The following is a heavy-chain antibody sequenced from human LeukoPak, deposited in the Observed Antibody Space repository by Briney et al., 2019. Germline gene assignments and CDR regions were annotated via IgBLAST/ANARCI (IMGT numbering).Heavy chain of an antibody. J-gene: IGHJ4*02. V-gene: IGHV4-34*08. Sequence: GSLRLSCAASGFTFSSYGMSWVRQAPGKGLEWIGEINHSGSTNYNPSLKSRVTISVDTSKNQFSLKLSSVTAADTAVYYCSSIGPNDYWGQGTLVTVSS. D-gene: IGHD3-22*01. CDR2: INHSGST. CDR3: SSIGPNDY. CDR1: GFTFSSYG.